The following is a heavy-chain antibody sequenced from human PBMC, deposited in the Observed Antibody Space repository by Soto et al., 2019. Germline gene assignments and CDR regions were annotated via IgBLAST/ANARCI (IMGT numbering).Heavy chain of an antibody. V-gene: IGHV3-30-3*01. CDR2: ISYDGSNK. J-gene: IGHJ4*02. Sequence: GGSLRLSCAASGFTFSSYAMHWVRQAPGKGLEWVAVISYDGSNKYYADSVKGRFTISRDNSKNTLYLQMNSLRAEDTAVYYCARDGILSWDYWGQGTLVTVS. CDR1: GFTFSSYA. CDR3: ARDGILSWDY. D-gene: IGHD3-10*01.